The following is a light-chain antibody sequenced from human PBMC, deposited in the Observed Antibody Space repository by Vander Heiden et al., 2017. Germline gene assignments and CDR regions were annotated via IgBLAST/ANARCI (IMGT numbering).Light chain of an antibody. Sequence: EIVLTQSPATLSLSPGERATLSCRASQSVSSSYLAWYQQKPGQAPRLLIYGASSRATGIPDRFSGSGSGTDFTLTISRLEPEDFAVYYCQQDSSSWTFGQGTKVEIK. CDR2: GAS. CDR1: QSVSSSY. J-gene: IGKJ1*01. CDR3: QQDSSSWT. V-gene: IGKV3-20*01.